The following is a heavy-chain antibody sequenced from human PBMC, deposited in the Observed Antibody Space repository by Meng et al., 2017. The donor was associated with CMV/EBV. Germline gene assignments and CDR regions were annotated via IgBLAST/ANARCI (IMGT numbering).Heavy chain of an antibody. CDR1: GFTFSSYW. D-gene: IGHD2-2*01. CDR3: ARDLIVVVPAAEAWYYYGMDV. J-gene: IGHJ6*02. CDR2: INSDGSST. V-gene: IGHV3-74*01. Sequence: GESLKISCAASGFTFSSYWMHWVRQAPGKGLVWVSRINSDGSSTSYADPVKGRFTISRDNAKNSLYLQMNSLRAEDTAVYYCARDLIVVVPAAEAWYYYGMDVWGQGTTVTVSS.